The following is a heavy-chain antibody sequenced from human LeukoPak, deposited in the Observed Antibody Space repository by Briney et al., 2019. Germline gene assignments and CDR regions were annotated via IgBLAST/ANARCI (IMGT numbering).Heavy chain of an antibody. CDR2: ISSSSSTI. J-gene: IGHJ4*02. CDR3: ARDRADGYNYGDYFDN. D-gene: IGHD5-18*01. CDR1: GFTFSSYS. Sequence: GGSLRLSCAASGFTFSSYSMNWVRQAPGKGLEWVSYISSSSSTIYYADSVKGRFTISRDNAKNSLYLQMNSLRAEDTAVYYCARDRADGYNYGDYFDNWGQGTLVTVSS. V-gene: IGHV3-48*01.